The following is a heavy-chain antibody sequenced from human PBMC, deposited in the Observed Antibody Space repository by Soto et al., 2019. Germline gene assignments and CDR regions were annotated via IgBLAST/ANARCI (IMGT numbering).Heavy chain of an antibody. Sequence: QVYLVESGGGVGQPGRSLRLSCAASGLIFSDYAIHWVRQAPGKGLECVAVISHTGASKHHTHSVNGRFTISRHNSINTVYLQMNSLRLEDTATYYWERWAYSSGWYRGWIDHWGQGILVTVSS. D-gene: IGHD6-13*01. J-gene: IGHJ5*02. CDR1: GLIFSDYA. CDR3: ERWAYSSGWYRGWIDH. V-gene: IGHV3-30-3*01. CDR2: ISHTGASK.